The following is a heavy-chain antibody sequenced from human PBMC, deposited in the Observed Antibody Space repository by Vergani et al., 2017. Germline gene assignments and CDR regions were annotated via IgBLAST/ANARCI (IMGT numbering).Heavy chain of an antibody. CDR3: ARDVGPTTVLTQPAFDY. Sequence: EVQLVESGGGLVKPGGSLRLSCAASGFTFSSYSMNWVRQAPGKGLEWVSSISSSSSYIYYADSVKGRFTISRDNAKNSLYLQMNSLGAEDRAVYYWARDVGPTTVLTQPAFDYGGE. CDR1: GFTFSSYS. V-gene: IGHV3-21*01. D-gene: IGHD4-23*01. J-gene: IGHJ4*02. CDR2: ISSSSSYI.